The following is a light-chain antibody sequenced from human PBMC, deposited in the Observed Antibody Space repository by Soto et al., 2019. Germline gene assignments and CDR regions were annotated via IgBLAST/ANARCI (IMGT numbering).Light chain of an antibody. CDR2: EVT. CDR1: SSDIGGYNF. V-gene: IGLV2-14*01. CDR3: SSFTSSSTDV. Sequence: QSALTQPASVSGSLGQSITISCTGTSSDIGGYNFVSWYRHHPGKAPKLMIYEVTNRLSGVSNRFSGSRSGNTASLTISGLQAEDEGEYYCSSFTSSSTDVFGTGTKVTVL. J-gene: IGLJ1*01.